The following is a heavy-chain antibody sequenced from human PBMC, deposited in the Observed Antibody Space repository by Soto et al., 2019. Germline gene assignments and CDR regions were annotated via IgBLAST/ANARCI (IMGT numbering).Heavy chain of an antibody. V-gene: IGHV1-2*04. CDR2: INPNSGGT. CDR3: ARASVTMVRGVNRPFDP. Sequence: ASVKVSCKASGYTFTGYYMHWVRQAPGQGLEWMGWINPNSGGTNYAQKFQGWVTMTRDTSISTAYMELSRLRSDDTAVYYCARASVTMVRGVNRPFDPWGQGXLVTVYS. D-gene: IGHD3-10*01. CDR1: GYTFTGYY. J-gene: IGHJ5*02.